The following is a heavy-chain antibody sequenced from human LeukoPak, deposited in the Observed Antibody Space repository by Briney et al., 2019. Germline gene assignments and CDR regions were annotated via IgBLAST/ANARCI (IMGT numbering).Heavy chain of an antibody. Sequence: SETLSLTCTVSGGSISSGSYYWSWTRQPAGKGLEWIGRIYTSGSTNYNPSLKSRVTISVDTSKNQFSLKLSSVTAADTAVYYCARGAMGCSGGSCYFRDLDYWGQGTLVTVSS. CDR3: ARGAMGCSGGSCYFRDLDY. V-gene: IGHV4-61*02. D-gene: IGHD2-15*01. CDR1: GGSISSGSYY. CDR2: IYTSGST. J-gene: IGHJ4*02.